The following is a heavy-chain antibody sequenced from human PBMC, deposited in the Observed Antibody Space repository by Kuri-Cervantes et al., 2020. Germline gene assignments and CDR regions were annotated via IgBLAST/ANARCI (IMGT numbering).Heavy chain of an antibody. V-gene: IGHV4-39*01. CDR3: ARALQFLEWHGAENWFDP. CDR1: DGSINSVSYY. J-gene: IGHJ5*02. Sequence: SETLSLTCTVSDGSINSVSYYWGWIRQSPGKGLEWIGSVYFSGNTYSHSSLKSRVTILIDTSKNQFSLKLSSVTAADTAVYYCARALQFLEWHGAENWFDPWGQGTLVTVSS. CDR2: VYFSGNT. D-gene: IGHD3-3*01.